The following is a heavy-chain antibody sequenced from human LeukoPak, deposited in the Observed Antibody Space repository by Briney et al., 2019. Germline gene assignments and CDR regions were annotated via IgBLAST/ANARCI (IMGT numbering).Heavy chain of an antibody. Sequence: GGSLRLSCAASGFTFGDYVMHWVRQAPGKGLEWVSGISYNSGSNGYADSVKGRFTISRDNSKNTLYLQMNSLRAEDTAVYYCARVRLAMVRGVIPQPLDYWGQGTLVTVSS. CDR3: ARVRLAMVRGVIPQPLDY. CDR2: ISYNSGSN. V-gene: IGHV3-9*01. D-gene: IGHD3-10*01. CDR1: GFTFGDYV. J-gene: IGHJ4*02.